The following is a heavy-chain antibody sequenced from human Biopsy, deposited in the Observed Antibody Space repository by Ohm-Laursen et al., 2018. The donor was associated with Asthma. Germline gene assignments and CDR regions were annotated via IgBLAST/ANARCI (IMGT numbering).Heavy chain of an antibody. V-gene: IGHV3-30*04. CDR2: ISYDGSSI. J-gene: IGHJ4*02. Sequence: SLRLSCAVSGFTFSSYAMHWVRQAPGKGLEWVAVISYDGSSIYYADSVKGRFTISRDNSKNTLYLQMNSLRAEDTAVYYCASQSSGPDFWSGYYYFDYWGQGTLVTVSS. CDR3: ASQSSGPDFWSGYYYFDY. CDR1: GFTFSSYA. D-gene: IGHD3-3*01.